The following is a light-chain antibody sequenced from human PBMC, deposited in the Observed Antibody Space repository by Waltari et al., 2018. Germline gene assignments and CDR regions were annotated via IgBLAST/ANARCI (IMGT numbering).Light chain of an antibody. Sequence: QSVLTQPPSVSAAPGQKVSISCSGSTSNIGNNFVSWYQQFAGTAPKLLIYDNDKTPAGIRDRCAGSKSGTSATLDITGLVTGDEADYYCGSWDSSLSGHVFGTGTKVTVL. J-gene: IGLJ1*01. CDR2: DND. CDR3: GSWDSSLSGHV. CDR1: TSNIGNNF. V-gene: IGLV1-51*01.